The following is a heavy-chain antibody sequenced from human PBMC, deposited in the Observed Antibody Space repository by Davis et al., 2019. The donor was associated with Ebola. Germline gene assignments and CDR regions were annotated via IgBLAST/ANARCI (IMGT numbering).Heavy chain of an antibody. D-gene: IGHD5-24*01. J-gene: IGHJ3*02. Sequence: GESLKISCKGSGYSFTSYWIGWVRQMPGKGLEWMGIIYPGDSDTRYSPSFQGQVTISADKSISTAYLQWSSLKASDTAMYYCARLFNFLEMGDAFDIWGQGTMVTVSS. V-gene: IGHV5-51*01. CDR1: GYSFTSYW. CDR3: ARLFNFLEMGDAFDI. CDR2: IYPGDSDT.